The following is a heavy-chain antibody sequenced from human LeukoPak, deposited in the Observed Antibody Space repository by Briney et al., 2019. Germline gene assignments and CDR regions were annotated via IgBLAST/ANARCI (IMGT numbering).Heavy chain of an antibody. Sequence: ASVKVSCKASGYTLTSDGISWVRQAPGQGLEWMGWISAYNGNTNYAQKLQGRVTMTTDTSTSTAYMELRSLRSDDTAVYYCARDLGELEWSYYFDYWGQGTLVTVSS. J-gene: IGHJ4*02. V-gene: IGHV1-18*01. D-gene: IGHD1-1*01. CDR3: ARDLGELEWSYYFDY. CDR1: GYTLTSDG. CDR2: ISAYNGNT.